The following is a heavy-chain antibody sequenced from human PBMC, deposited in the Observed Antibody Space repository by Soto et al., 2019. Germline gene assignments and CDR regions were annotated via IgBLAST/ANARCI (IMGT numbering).Heavy chain of an antibody. D-gene: IGHD2-21*01. Sequence: ASVKVSCKASGYTFTSYGISWVRPAPGQGLEWMVWLSAYNGNTNYAQRLQGRVTMTTDTYTSTAYMELRSLRSDDTAVYYCARAIPAALDSFDIWGQGPMVTVS. J-gene: IGHJ3*02. CDR1: GYTFTSYG. CDR2: LSAYNGNT. V-gene: IGHV1-18*04. CDR3: ARAIPAALDSFDI.